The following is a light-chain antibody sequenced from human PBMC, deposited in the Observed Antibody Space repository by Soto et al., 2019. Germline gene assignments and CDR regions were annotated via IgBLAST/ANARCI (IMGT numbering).Light chain of an antibody. V-gene: IGKV1-33*01. CDR3: QKCDYLPI. CDR2: DAS. Sequence: DIQMTQSPSSLSASVGDRVTSTCQASHDITSNLNWYQQKPGKAPKLLIYDASSLEAGVPSRFSGSGSGTDFTFTIISLQHEDVATYYCQKCDYLPIFGPGTTVDFK. CDR1: HDITSN. J-gene: IGKJ3*01.